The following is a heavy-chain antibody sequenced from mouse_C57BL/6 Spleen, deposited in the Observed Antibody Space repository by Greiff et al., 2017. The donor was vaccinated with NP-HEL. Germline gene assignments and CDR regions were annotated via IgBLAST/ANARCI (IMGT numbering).Heavy chain of an antibody. CDR2: IHPNSGST. J-gene: IGHJ3*01. Sequence: VQLQQSGAELVKPGASVKLSCKASGYTFTSYWMHWVKQRPGQGLEWIGMIHPNSGSTNYNEKFKSKATLTVDKSSSTAYMQLSSLTSEDSAVYYCARGGGTTVVGGAYWGQGTLVTVSA. D-gene: IGHD1-1*01. CDR1: GYTFTSYW. CDR3: ARGGGTTVVGGAY. V-gene: IGHV1-64*01.